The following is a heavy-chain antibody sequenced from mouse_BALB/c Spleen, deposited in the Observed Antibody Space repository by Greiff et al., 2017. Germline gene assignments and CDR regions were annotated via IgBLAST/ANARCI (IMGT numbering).Heavy chain of an antibody. J-gene: IGHJ3*01. CDR1: GFSLTSYG. CDR2: IWAGGST. Sequence: VQLQQSGPGLVAPSQSLSITCTVSGFSLTSYGVHWVRQPPGKGLEWLGVIWAGGSTNYNSALMSRLSISKDNSKSQVFLKMNSLQTDDTAMYYCARALYYGNYGFAYWGQGTLVTVSA. V-gene: IGHV2-9*02. CDR3: ARALYYGNYGFAY. D-gene: IGHD2-1*01.